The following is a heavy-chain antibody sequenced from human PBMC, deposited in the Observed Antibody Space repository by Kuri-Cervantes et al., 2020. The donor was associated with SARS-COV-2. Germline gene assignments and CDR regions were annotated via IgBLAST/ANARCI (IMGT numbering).Heavy chain of an antibody. CDR1: GGSICSHY. CDR2: IYYSGST. Sequence: ESLKISCTVSGGSICSHYWSWIRQPPGKGLEWIGYIYYSGSTNYNPSLKSRVTMSVDTSKNQFSLKLSSVTAADTAVYYCARDYDFWSGSGAFDIWGQGTMVTVSS. V-gene: IGHV4-59*11. D-gene: IGHD3-3*01. J-gene: IGHJ3*02. CDR3: ARDYDFWSGSGAFDI.